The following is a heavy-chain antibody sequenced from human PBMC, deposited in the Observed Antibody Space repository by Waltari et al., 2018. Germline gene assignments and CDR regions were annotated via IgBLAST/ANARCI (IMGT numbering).Heavy chain of an antibody. J-gene: IGHJ4*02. CDR3: AHGSGSYFFPAHY. CDR2: IYWNDDK. D-gene: IGHD1-26*01. Sequence: QITLKESGPTLVTPTQTLTLTCTFSGFSPSTRGVGVAWVSQPPGTALAWLALIYWNDDKRYSPSLKSRLTITKDTSKHQVVLTMTNMHAVDTATYYCAHGSGSYFFPAHYWRQGTLVTVSS. CDR1: GFSPSTRGVG. V-gene: IGHV2-5*01.